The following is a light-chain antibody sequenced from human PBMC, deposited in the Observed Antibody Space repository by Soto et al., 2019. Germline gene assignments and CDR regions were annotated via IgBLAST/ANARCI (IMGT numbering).Light chain of an antibody. CDR1: QSVSSN. CDR3: QQYNNWPPLT. J-gene: IGKJ4*01. CDR2: AAS. Sequence: EIVMTQSPATLSVSPGERATLSCRASQSVSSNLAWYQQKPGQTPRLLIYAASTRATGIPARFSGGGSGTEFTLTISGLQSEDYAVYYCQQYNNWPPLTFGGGTKVEIK. V-gene: IGKV3D-15*01.